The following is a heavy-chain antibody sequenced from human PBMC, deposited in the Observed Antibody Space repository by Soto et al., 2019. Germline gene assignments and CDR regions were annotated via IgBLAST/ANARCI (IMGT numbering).Heavy chain of an antibody. CDR3: AKDYGSSRYFFDY. D-gene: IGHD6-19*01. Sequence: PGGSLRLSCAASGFTFINYAMTWVRQAPGEGLEWVSTISGNGANTHYADSVKGRFSISRDNSKNTLYIQMNSLRAEDTAVYYCAKDYGSSRYFFDYWGPGALVTVSS. V-gene: IGHV3-23*01. J-gene: IGHJ4*02. CDR1: GFTFINYA. CDR2: ISGNGANT.